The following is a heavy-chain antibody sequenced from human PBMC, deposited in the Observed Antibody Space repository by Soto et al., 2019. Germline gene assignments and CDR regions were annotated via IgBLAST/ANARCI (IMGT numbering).Heavy chain of an antibody. CDR2: IGTSGDT. CDR3: ARVALGFVP. D-gene: IGHD6-6*01. Sequence: EVQVVESGGGLVQPGGSLRLSCAASGFTFSRYDMHWVRQATGRGLEWVSGIGTSGDTYYAGSVKGRFTISRENAKNSVYLQMNSLRAGDTAVYYCARVALGFVPWRLGTLVAVSS. V-gene: IGHV3-13*04. CDR1: GFTFSRYD. J-gene: IGHJ5*02.